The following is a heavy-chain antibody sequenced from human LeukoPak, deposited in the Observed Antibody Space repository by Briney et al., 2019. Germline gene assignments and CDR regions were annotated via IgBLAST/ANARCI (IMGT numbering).Heavy chain of an antibody. V-gene: IGHV3-30*02. Sequence: PGGSLRLSCAASGFSFSNYGMHWVRQAPGKGLEWVAYIRYDGSQKYYGDSVKGRFTISRDNSRNTVYLQMNSLRDEDTAVYYCARDLLSLPHKYFDSWDQGTLVTVSS. CDR1: GFSFSNYG. J-gene: IGHJ4*02. CDR3: ARDLLSLPHKYFDS. CDR2: IRYDGSQK. D-gene: IGHD3-16*01.